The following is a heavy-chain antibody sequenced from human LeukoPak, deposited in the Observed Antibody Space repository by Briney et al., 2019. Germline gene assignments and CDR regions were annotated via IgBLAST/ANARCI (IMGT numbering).Heavy chain of an antibody. CDR2: VCYNGTT. Sequence: SETLSLTCSVSGDSISSYFWAWLRQPPGQGLEWIGYVCYNGTTNYNPSLRNRVAISIDTSKNQFSLKLNSATAADTAVYYCAREARYSSSWYYVPTRLTGLDYFDYWGQGTLVTVSS. V-gene: IGHV4-59*01. CDR1: GDSISSYF. J-gene: IGHJ4*02. CDR3: AREARYSSSWYYVPTRLTGLDYFDY. D-gene: IGHD6-13*01.